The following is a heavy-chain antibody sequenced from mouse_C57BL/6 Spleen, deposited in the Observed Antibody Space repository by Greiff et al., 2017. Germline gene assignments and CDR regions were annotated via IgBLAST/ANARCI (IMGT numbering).Heavy chain of an antibody. CDR3: ASLIYDGYYDYFDY. CDR2: ISDGGSYT. J-gene: IGHJ2*01. V-gene: IGHV5-4*03. Sequence: DVMLVESGGGLVKPGGSLKLSCAASGFTFSSYAMSWVRQTPEKRLEWVATISDGGSYTYYPDNVKGRFTISRDNAKNNLYLQMSHLKSEDTAMYYCASLIYDGYYDYFDYWGQGTTRTVSS. D-gene: IGHD2-3*01. CDR1: GFTFSSYA.